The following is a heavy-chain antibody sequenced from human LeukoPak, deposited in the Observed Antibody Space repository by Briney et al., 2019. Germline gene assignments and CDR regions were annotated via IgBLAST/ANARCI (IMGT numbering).Heavy chain of an antibody. D-gene: IGHD3-22*01. CDR2: IKGDGSEK. J-gene: IGHJ4*02. CDR1: GFTLSGYF. V-gene: IGHV3-7*01. CDR3: ARDRGWRSSGYYLYYFDY. Sequence: GGSLRLSCAASGFTLSGYFMSWVRQAPGEGLEWVASIKGDGSEKYYVDSVKGRFTISRDNAKNSLYLQMNSLRAEDTAVYYCARDRGWRSSGYYLYYFDYWGQGTLVTVSS.